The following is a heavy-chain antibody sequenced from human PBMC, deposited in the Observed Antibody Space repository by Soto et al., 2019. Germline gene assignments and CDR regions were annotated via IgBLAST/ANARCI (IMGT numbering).Heavy chain of an antibody. CDR3: ARAPGYCSSTSCYIGVWFDP. D-gene: IGHD2-2*02. CDR1: GYTFTSYY. CDR2: INPSGGST. Sequence: GASVKVSCKASGYTFTSYYMHWVRQAPGQGLEWMGIINPSGGSTSYAQKFQGRVTMTRDTSTSTVYMELSSLRSEDTAVYYCARAPGYCSSTSCYIGVWFDPWGQGTLVTVSS. V-gene: IGHV1-46*01. J-gene: IGHJ5*02.